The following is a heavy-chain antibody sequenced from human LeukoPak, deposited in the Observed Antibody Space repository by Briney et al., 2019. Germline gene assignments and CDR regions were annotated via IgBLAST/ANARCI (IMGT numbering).Heavy chain of an antibody. CDR3: ARRCCSGGSCYSDRGAFDI. CDR1: GGSISSGSYY. D-gene: IGHD2-15*01. V-gene: IGHV4-61*09. J-gene: IGHJ3*02. Sequence: SETLSLTCTVSGGSISSGSYYWSWIRQPAGKGLEWIGHIYTSGSTNYNPSLKSRVTISVDTSKNQFSLKLSSVTAADTAVYYCARRCCSGGSCYSDRGAFDIWGQGTMVTVSS. CDR2: IYTSGST.